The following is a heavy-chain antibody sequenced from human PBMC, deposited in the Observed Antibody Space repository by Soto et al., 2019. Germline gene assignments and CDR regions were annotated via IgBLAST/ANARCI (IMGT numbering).Heavy chain of an antibody. CDR3: ARDYQSSSSDDYYYGMDV. D-gene: IGHD6-6*01. J-gene: IGHJ6*02. CDR2: ISAYNGNT. CDR1: GYTFTSYG. V-gene: IGHV1-18*04. Sequence: ASVKVSCKASGYTFTSYGISWVRQAPGQGLEWMGWISAYNGNTNYAQKLQGRVTMTTDTSTSTAYMELRSLRSEDTAVYYCARDYQSSSSDDYYYGMDVWGQGTTVTVSS.